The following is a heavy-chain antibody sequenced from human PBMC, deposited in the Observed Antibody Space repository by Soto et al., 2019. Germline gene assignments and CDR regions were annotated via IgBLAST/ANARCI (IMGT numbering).Heavy chain of an antibody. V-gene: IGHV3-48*03. CDR3: TRTMIPRY. Sequence: GGSLRLSCAASGFTFSDYEMNWVRQAPGKGLEWVSYISSSGSTTYYADSVKGRFTISRDNAKNSLYLQMNSLRAEDTAVYYCTRTMIPRYWGQGTLVTVSS. CDR1: GFTFSDYE. J-gene: IGHJ4*02. D-gene: IGHD3-22*01. CDR2: ISSSGSTT.